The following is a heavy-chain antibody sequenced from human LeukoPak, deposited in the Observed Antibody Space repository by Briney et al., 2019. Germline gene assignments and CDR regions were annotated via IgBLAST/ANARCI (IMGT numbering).Heavy chain of an antibody. J-gene: IGHJ5*02. V-gene: IGHV4-4*07. CDR1: GGSLNTYY. D-gene: IGHD3-10*01. Sequence: SETLSLTCSVSGGSLNTYYWSWIRQPAGRGLEWIGRIHSSGNTNYNPSLGSRVTISVDTSKNQFSLKLSSVTAADTAVYYCARAHITMVRGVIIGNWFDPWGQGTLVTVSS. CDR2: IHSSGNT. CDR3: ARAHITMVRGVIIGNWFDP.